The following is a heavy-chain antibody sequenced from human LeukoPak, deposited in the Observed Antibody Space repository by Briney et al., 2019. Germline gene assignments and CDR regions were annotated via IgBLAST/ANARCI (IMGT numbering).Heavy chain of an antibody. D-gene: IGHD3-10*01. CDR2: INGDGSST. CDR3: ARVHWGNYYLNAFDI. V-gene: IGHV3-74*03. J-gene: IGHJ3*02. CDR1: GFTFSSSW. Sequence: GGSLRLSCAASGFTFSSSWMHWVRQAPGKGLVWVSRINGDGSSTKYADSVMGRFTISRDNAKNTLYLQMNSLRAEDTAVYYCARVHWGNYYLNAFDIWGQGTMVTVSS.